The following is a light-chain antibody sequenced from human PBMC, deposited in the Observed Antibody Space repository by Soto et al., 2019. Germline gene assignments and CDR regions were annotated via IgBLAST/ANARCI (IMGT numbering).Light chain of an antibody. CDR2: GNR. Sequence: QSVLTQPPSVSGAPGQRVTLSCTGNTSNLGAGYEEHWYQQLPGAAPKLVIFGNRNRPSGVPERFSGYKSGTSASLAITGLQAEDEADYYCQAYDYSLTASVFGGGTKLTVL. CDR1: TSNLGAGYE. V-gene: IGLV1-40*01. CDR3: QAYDYSLTASV. J-gene: IGLJ3*02.